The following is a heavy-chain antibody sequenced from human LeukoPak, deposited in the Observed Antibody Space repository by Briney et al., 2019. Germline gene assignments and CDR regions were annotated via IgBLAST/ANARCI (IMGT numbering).Heavy chain of an antibody. J-gene: IGHJ4*02. CDR3: ARGRHCSGGSCYLDY. V-gene: IGHV1-2*02. D-gene: IGHD2-15*01. Sequence: ASVKVSCKASGYTFTGYYMQWVRQAPGQGHECMGWINPNSGGTNYAQTFQGRITMTRDTSISTVYMELSRLTSDDTAVYYCARGRHCSGGSCYLDYWGQGTLVTVS. CDR2: INPNSGGT. CDR1: GYTFTGYY.